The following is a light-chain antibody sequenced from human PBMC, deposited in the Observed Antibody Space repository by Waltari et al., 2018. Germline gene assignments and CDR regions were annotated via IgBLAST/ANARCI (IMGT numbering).Light chain of an antibody. V-gene: IGLV1-40*01. CDR1: SSNIGAGYD. CDR2: GNS. CDR3: QSYDSSLRGYV. J-gene: IGLJ1*01. Sequence: QSVLTQPPSVSGAPGQRVTISCTGSSSNIGAGYDVHWYQQLPGTAPKLLIYGNSNRHSVCHDRLAGSKSGSSASLAITWLQAEDEADYYFQSYDSSLRGYVFGTGTKVTVL.